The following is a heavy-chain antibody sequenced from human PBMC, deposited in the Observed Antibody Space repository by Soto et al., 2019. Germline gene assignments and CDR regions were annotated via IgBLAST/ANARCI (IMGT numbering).Heavy chain of an antibody. CDR3: SGRLTTAASLDY. V-gene: IGHV3-53*01. CDR2: IHGGGSA. D-gene: IGHD1-1*01. Sequence: VQLVESGGGLIQPGGSLRLSCAASGLSVSKNHMTWVRQDPGKGLGWVSLIHGGGSAYYADSVKGRFTISRDNSKNTLYLQMDSLRAEDTAIYYCSGRLTTAASLDYWGQGTLVTVSS. J-gene: IGHJ4*02. CDR1: GLSVSKNH.